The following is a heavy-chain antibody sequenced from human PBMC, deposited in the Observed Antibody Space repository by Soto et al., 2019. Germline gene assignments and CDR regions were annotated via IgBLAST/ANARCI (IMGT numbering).Heavy chain of an antibody. J-gene: IGHJ6*02. CDR1: GYSFTSYW. Sequence: PGESLKISCKGSGYSFTSYWIGWVRQMPGKGLEWMGIIYPGDSNTRYSPSLQGQVTISVDKSISTAYLQWSSLKATDTAMYYCARHAYDFWSGHPNPRYYYAMDVWGQGTTVTVAS. CDR2: IYPGDSNT. D-gene: IGHD3-3*01. V-gene: IGHV5-51*01. CDR3: ARHAYDFWSGHPNPRYYYAMDV.